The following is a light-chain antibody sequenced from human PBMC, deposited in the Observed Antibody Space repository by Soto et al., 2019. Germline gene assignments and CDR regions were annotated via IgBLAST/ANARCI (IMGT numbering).Light chain of an antibody. J-gene: IGLJ6*01. V-gene: IGLV1-40*01. Sequence: QSVLTQPHSESGARGQRVDISCTGSSXNIGAEYDVHWYQQLPGTAPKRLIYGDNNRPSGVPDRFSGSKSGTSASLAITGLQPEDEAHYYCQFYDSSLTTFVFG. CDR2: GDN. CDR3: QFYDSSLTTFV. CDR1: SXNIGAEYD.